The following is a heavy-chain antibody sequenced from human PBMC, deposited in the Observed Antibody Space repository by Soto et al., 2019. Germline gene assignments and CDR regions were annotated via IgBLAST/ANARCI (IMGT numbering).Heavy chain of an antibody. CDR2: ISYDGSNK. Sequence: QVQLVESGGGVVQPGRSLRLSCAASGFTFSSYGMHWVRQAPGKGLEWVAVISYDGSNKYYADSVKGRFTISRDNSKNTLYLQMNSLRAKDTAVYYCAKDGERITIFGVVTYYFDYWGQGTLVTVSS. CDR3: AKDGERITIFGVVTYYFDY. V-gene: IGHV3-30*18. J-gene: IGHJ4*02. CDR1: GFTFSSYG. D-gene: IGHD3-3*01.